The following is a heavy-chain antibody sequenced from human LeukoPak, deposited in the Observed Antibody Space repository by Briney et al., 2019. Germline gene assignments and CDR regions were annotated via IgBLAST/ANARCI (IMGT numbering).Heavy chain of an antibody. Sequence: GGSLRLSCAAAGFRFSDYWMSWVRQAPGKGLEWVANIKQDGSQKNYMDSVKGRFTISRDNAKNSLYLQAGSLRAGDTAVYYCAKHIAVTAFSYFDYWGQGILVTVSS. J-gene: IGHJ4*02. V-gene: IGHV3-7*01. CDR3: AKHIAVTAFSYFDY. D-gene: IGHD6-19*01. CDR2: IKQDGSQK. CDR1: GFRFSDYW.